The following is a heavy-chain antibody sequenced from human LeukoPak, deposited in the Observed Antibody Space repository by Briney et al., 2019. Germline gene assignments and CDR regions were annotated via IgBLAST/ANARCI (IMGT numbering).Heavy chain of an antibody. CDR2: IKSRSDGGTT. CDR1: GLTFINVW. CDR3: TTPLTTVTTLPFDS. D-gene: IGHD4-17*01. V-gene: IGHV3-15*01. J-gene: IGHJ4*02. Sequence: GGSLKLSCAASGLTFINVWMSWVRQAPGKGLEWVARIKSRSDGGTTDYATPVKGRFTISRDDSKATVYLQMNSLKTEDTGVYYCTTPLTTVTTLPFDSWGQGTLVTVSS.